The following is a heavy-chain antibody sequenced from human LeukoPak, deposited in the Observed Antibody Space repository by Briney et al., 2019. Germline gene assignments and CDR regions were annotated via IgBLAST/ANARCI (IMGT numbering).Heavy chain of an antibody. D-gene: IGHD6-19*01. Sequence: GESLKISCKTSGYTFTSNWIGWVRQMPGKGLEWVGVIYPGDSDVRYSPSFRGQVIISADKSISTAYLQWTRLETSDTAIFYCARGGYTSGWYYFDYWAQGTLVTVSS. CDR3: ARGGYTSGWYYFDY. CDR2: IYPGDSDV. V-gene: IGHV5-51*01. CDR1: GYTFTSNW. J-gene: IGHJ4*02.